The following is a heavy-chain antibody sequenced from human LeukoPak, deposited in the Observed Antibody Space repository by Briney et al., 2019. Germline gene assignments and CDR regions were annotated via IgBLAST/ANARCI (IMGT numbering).Heavy chain of an antibody. CDR2: IKQDGSEK. Sequence: PGGSLRLSCAASGFTFSSYWMSWVRQAPGKGLEWVANIKQDGSEKYYVDSVKGRFTISRDNAKNSLYLQMNSLRAEDTAVYYCARDRVAKGNWFDPWGQGTLVTVSS. D-gene: IGHD2-15*01. CDR3: ARDRVAKGNWFDP. V-gene: IGHV3-7*01. CDR1: GFTFSSYW. J-gene: IGHJ5*02.